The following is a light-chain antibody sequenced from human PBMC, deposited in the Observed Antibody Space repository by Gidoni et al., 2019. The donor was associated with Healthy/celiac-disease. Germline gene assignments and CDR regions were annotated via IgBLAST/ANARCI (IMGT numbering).Light chain of an antibody. V-gene: IGKV1-33*01. J-gene: IGKJ1*01. CDR2: DAS. CDR3: QQYDNLPVA. Sequence: DIQMTQSPSSLSASVGDRVTITCQASQDISNYLNWYQQKPGKDPKLLIYDASNLETGVPSRFSGSGSGTDFTFTISSLQPEDIATYYCQQYDNLPVAFGQGTKVEIK. CDR1: QDISNY.